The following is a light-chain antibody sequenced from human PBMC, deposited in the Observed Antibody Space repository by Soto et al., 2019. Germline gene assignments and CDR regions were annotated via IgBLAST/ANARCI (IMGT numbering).Light chain of an antibody. V-gene: IGLV2-14*01. J-gene: IGLJ1*01. CDR3: SSYISSSTPYV. Sequence: QSALTQPASVSGSPGQSITICGTGTNSDVRGYNSVSWYQQHPGKAPKLMIYEVSNRPSGVSNRFSGSKSGNTASLTISGLQAEDEGDYYCSSYISSSTPYVFGSGTTATVL. CDR2: EVS. CDR1: NSDVRGYNS.